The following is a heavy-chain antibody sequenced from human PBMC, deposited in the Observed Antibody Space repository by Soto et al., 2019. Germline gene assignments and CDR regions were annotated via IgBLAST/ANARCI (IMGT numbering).Heavy chain of an antibody. J-gene: IGHJ4*02. V-gene: IGHV1-8*01. Sequence: ASVKVSCKASGYTFTSYDINWVRQATGQGLEWMGWMNPNSGNTGYAQKFQGRVTMTRNTSISTAYMELSSLRSEDTAVYYCARGRGRVLLWFGEHHYWGQGTLVTVSS. CDR2: MNPNSGNT. CDR3: ARGRGRVLLWFGEHHY. D-gene: IGHD3-10*01. CDR1: GYTFTSYD.